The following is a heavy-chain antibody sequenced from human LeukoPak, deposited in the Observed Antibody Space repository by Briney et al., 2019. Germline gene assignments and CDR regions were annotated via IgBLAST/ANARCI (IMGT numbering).Heavy chain of an antibody. Sequence: GGSLRLSCAASGFTFDDYAMHWVRQAPGKGLEWVSGISWNSGSIGYADSVKGRFTISRDNAKNSLYLQMNSLRPEDTALYYCAKENYFGSGFDPWGQGTLVTVSS. CDR2: ISWNSGSI. J-gene: IGHJ5*02. V-gene: IGHV3-9*01. D-gene: IGHD3-10*01. CDR1: GFTFDDYA. CDR3: AKENYFGSGFDP.